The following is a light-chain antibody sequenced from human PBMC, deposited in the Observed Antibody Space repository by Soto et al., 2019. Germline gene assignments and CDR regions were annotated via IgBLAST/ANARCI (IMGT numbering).Light chain of an antibody. V-gene: IGLV4-60*03. CDR2: VEGSGSY. Sequence: QSVLTQSSSASASLGSSVKLTCTVSSGHRKYIIAWHQQQPGKAPRYLIKVEGSGSYKKGSGVPDRFSGSSSGADRYLSGSNFQSEDEADYSGETGDSNSRVFGGGTKLTVL. CDR1: SGHRKYI. CDR3: ETGDSNSRV. J-gene: IGLJ2*01.